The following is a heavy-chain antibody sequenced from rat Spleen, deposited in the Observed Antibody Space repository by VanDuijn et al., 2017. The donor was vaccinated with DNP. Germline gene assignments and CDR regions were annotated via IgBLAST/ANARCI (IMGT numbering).Heavy chain of an antibody. V-gene: IGHV5-22*01. CDR3: ARHDHYGYTYDWFAY. CDR1: GFTFSDYY. J-gene: IGHJ3*01. Sequence: EVQLVESGGGLVQPGRSMKLSCAASGFTFSDYYMAWVRQAPKKGLEWVASISYEGSSTYYGDSVKGRFTISRDNAKSTLYLQMNSLRSEDTATYYCARHDHYGYTYDWFAYWGQGTLVTVSS. CDR2: ISYEGSST. D-gene: IGHD1-9*01.